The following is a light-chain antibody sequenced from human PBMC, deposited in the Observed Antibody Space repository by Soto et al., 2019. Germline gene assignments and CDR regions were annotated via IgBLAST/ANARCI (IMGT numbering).Light chain of an antibody. J-gene: IGKJ2*01. Sequence: EIVMTQSPATLSVSPGERATLSCRASQSIATHLAWSQQKPGQTPRLLIYGASTRATGVPARFSGSGSGTEFTLTISSLQSEDFAVYYCQQYDTWPPHTFGQGTRLEIK. CDR3: QQYDTWPPHT. CDR2: GAS. CDR1: QSIATH. V-gene: IGKV3-15*01.